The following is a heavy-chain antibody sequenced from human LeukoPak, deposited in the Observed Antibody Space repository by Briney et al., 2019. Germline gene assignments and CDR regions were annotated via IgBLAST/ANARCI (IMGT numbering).Heavy chain of an antibody. J-gene: IGHJ5*02. Sequence: GGSLRLSCAASGFTFSSYAMSWVRQAPGKGLEWVSTISGGGDNTYYADSVKGRFTISRDNSKNTLYLQMNSLGTEDTALYYCARDTRLGYCRSTSCYASWFDPWGQGILVTVSS. D-gene: IGHD2-2*01. V-gene: IGHV3-23*01. CDR1: GFTFSSYA. CDR3: ARDTRLGYCRSTSCYASWFDP. CDR2: ISGGGDNT.